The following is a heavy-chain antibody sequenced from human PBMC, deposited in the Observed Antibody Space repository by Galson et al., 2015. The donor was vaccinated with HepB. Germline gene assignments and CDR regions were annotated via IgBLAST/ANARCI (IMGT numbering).Heavy chain of an antibody. CDR1: GFTFISYG. CDR3: ARDHQAYCGSDCYPNYFDY. J-gene: IGHJ4*02. Sequence: SLRLSCAASGFTFISYGMHWVRQAPGRGPELVAFIWYDGSNKYYADSVKGRFTISRDNSKNTLYLQMNSLRAEDTAVYYCARDHQAYCGSDCYPNYFDYWGQGTLVTVSS. CDR2: IWYDGSNK. V-gene: IGHV3-33*01. D-gene: IGHD2-21*01.